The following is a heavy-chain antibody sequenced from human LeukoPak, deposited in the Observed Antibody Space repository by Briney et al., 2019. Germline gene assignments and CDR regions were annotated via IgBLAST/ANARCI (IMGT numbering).Heavy chain of an antibody. D-gene: IGHD6-25*01. J-gene: IGHJ3*02. CDR1: AYTFTGYY. V-gene: IGHV7-4-1*02. Sequence: GASVKVSCKASAYTFTGYYMHWVRQAPGQGLEWMGWINTNTGNPTYAQAFTGRFVFSLDTSVSTAYLQISSLKAEDTAVYYCARESEYSSGWDAFDIWGQGTMVTVSS. CDR2: INTNTGNP. CDR3: ARESEYSSGWDAFDI.